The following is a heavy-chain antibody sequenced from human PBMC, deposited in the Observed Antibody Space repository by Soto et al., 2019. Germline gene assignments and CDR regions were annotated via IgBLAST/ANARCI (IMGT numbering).Heavy chain of an antibody. Sequence: QVQVVESGGGVVQPGRSLRLSCAASGFIFNTYGMHWVRQAPGKGLEWVAVIWYDENNKYYADSVKGRFTISRDNSKNTLYLQMNSLRGEDTAVYYCARDKGGGAVVPDHWGQGTLVTVSS. J-gene: IGHJ4*02. V-gene: IGHV3-33*01. CDR3: ARDKGGGAVVPDH. CDR1: GFIFNTYG. CDR2: IWYDENNK. D-gene: IGHD6-19*01.